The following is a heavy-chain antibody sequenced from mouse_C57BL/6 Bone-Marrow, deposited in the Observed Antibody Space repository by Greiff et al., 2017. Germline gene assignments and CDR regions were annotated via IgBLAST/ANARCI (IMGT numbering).Heavy chain of an antibody. D-gene: IGHD1-1*01. CDR2: IYPYNGVS. CDR1: GYSFTGYY. CDR3: ARKILYYGSSYSYWYFDV. Sequence: VQLKQSGPELVKPGASVKISCKASGYSFTGYYMHWVKQSHGNILDWIGYIYPYNGVSSYNQKFKGKATLTVDKSSSTAYMELRSLTSEDSAVYYCARKILYYGSSYSYWYFDVWGTGTTVTVSS. J-gene: IGHJ1*03. V-gene: IGHV1-31*01.